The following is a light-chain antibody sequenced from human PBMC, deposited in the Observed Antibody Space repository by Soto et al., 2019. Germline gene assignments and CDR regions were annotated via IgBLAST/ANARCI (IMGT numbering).Light chain of an antibody. V-gene: IGKV3-11*01. CDR1: QSVSSY. J-gene: IGKJ3*01. CDR2: DAS. Sequence: EIVLTQSPATLSLSPMERATLSFMASQSVSSYLAWYQQKPGQAPRLLIYDASNRATGIPARFSGSGSGTDFTLTISSLETEDFAVYYCQQSSNWPSFGPGTKVDIK. CDR3: QQSSNWPS.